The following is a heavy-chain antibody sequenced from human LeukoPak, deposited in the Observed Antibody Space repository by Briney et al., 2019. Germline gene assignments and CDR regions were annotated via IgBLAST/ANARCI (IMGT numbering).Heavy chain of an antibody. CDR2: INADTGNT. V-gene: IGHV1-3*03. Sequence: ASVTVSRTASGYTFTTYTMHWVRQAPGQRLEWMGWINADTGNTKCSQEFQGRLTITRDTSASTVYMDLSSLKSEDMAVYYCARSGGSRGTVTPPGDFWGQGTLVTVSS. J-gene: IGHJ4*02. D-gene: IGHD4-17*01. CDR3: ARSGGSRGTVTPPGDF. CDR1: GYTFTTYT.